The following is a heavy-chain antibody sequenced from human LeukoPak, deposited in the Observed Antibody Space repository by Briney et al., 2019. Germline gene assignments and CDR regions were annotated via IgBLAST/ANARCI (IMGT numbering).Heavy chain of an antibody. Sequence: PGGSLRLSCAASGFTFSSYAIHWVRQAPGRGLEWVAVISYDGSNKYYADSVKGRFTISRDNSKNTLYLQMNSLRAEDTAVYYCAREEGDGDQLSDYFDYWGQGTLVTVSS. D-gene: IGHD4-17*01. CDR1: GFTFSSYA. J-gene: IGHJ4*02. V-gene: IGHV3-30*04. CDR2: ISYDGSNK. CDR3: AREEGDGDQLSDYFDY.